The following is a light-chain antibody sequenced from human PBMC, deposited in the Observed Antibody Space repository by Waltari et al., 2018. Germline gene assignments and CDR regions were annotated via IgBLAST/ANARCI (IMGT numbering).Light chain of an antibody. CDR2: KVS. J-gene: IGKJ1*01. CDR1: QSLVHNDGHIY. CDR3: MQSKHWPPWP. V-gene: IGKV2-30*02. Sequence: DVVLNHSALSLPVTLGSRASFPSSPIQSLVHNDGHIYLHWFHQRPGQSARRLIYKVSNRDSWVPGRFSGSGSGTDVTLKISRVEAGVVGVYFCMQSKHWPPWPFGQGTRVEIK.